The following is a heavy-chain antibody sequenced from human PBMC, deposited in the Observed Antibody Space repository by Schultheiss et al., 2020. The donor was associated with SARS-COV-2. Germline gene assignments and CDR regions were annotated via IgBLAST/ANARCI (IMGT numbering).Heavy chain of an antibody. V-gene: IGHV4-39*07. CDR3: ARELGY. J-gene: IGHJ4*02. CDR1: GGSISRGSYS. CDR2: IYHRGNT. Sequence: SETLSLTCAVSGGSISRGSYSWSWIRQPPGKGLDWIGTIYHRGNTYYSPSLKSRVTMSVDTSKNQFSLKLSSVTAADTAVYYCARELGYWGQGTLVTVSS.